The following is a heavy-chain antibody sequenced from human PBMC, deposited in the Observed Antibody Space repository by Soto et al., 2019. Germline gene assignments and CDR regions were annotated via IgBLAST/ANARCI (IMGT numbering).Heavy chain of an antibody. J-gene: IGHJ4*02. CDR3: ARGDSNSWSDF. D-gene: IGHD6-13*01. CDR1: GFTFSTYA. Sequence: GGSLRLSCAASGFTFSTYAMSWVRQAPGKGLEWVSGLGNSGTSTYYADSVKGRFTISRDNSKNTLSLQMNSLRPEDTAVYYCARGDSNSWSDFWGQGTLVTVSS. CDR2: LGNSGTST. V-gene: IGHV3-23*01.